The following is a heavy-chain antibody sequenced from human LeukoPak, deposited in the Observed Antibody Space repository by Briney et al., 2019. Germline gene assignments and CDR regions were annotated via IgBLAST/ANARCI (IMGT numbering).Heavy chain of an antibody. D-gene: IGHD1-7*01. CDR1: GYTFTSHY. Sequence: ASVKVSCKASGYTFTSHYMHWVRQAPEKGLEWMGIINPTGDSTSYAQKFQGRVTMTRDTSTSTAYMELRSLRSDDTAVYYCAREPNYQYYFHYWGQGTLVTVSS. CDR2: INPTGDST. CDR3: AREPNYQYYFHY. J-gene: IGHJ4*02. V-gene: IGHV1-46*01.